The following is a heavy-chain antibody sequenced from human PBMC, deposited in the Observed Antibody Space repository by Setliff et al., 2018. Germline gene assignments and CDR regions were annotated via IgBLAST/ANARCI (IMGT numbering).Heavy chain of an antibody. J-gene: IGHJ4*02. V-gene: IGHV4-38-2*01. CDR1: GYSISSGYY. CDR2: INHSGST. D-gene: IGHD5-12*01. CDR3: ARGRDGYNDFDY. Sequence: SETLSLTCAVSGYSISSGYYWGWIRQPPGKGLEWIGSINHSGSTNYTPSLKSRVTISVDTSKNQFSLKLSSVTAADTAVYYCARGRDGYNDFDYWGQGTLVTVSS.